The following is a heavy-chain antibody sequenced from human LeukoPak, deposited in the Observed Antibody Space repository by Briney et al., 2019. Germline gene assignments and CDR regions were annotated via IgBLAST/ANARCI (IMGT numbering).Heavy chain of an antibody. D-gene: IGHD3-22*01. V-gene: IGHV4-39*07. CDR2: IYYSGST. CDR1: GGSISSSSYY. Sequence: SETLSLTCTVSGGSISSSSYYWGWIRQPPGKGLEWIGSIYYSGSTYYNPSLKSRVTISVDTSKNQFSLKLSSVTAADTAVYYCARERTPYYDSSGYYFRPDYWGQGTLVTVSS. J-gene: IGHJ4*02. CDR3: ARERTPYYDSSGYYFRPDY.